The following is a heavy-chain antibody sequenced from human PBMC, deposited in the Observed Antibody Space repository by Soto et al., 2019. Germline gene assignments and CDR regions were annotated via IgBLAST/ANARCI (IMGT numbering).Heavy chain of an antibody. V-gene: IGHV3-64D*06. CDR1: GFTFSSYA. CDR2: ISSNGGST. J-gene: IGHJ5*02. CDR3: VKDREGVLTGA. Sequence: GGSLRLSCSASGFTFSSYAMHWVRQAPGKGLEYVSAISSNGGSTYYADSVKGRFTISRDNSKNALYLQMSSLRAEDTAVYYCVKDREGVLTGAWGQGTLVTVSS. D-gene: IGHD3-9*01.